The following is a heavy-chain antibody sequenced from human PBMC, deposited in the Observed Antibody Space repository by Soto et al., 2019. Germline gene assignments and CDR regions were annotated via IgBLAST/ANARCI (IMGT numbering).Heavy chain of an antibody. J-gene: IGHJ4*02. CDR3: AHRQTDGYNRVHFDY. CDR2: IYWNDDK. D-gene: IGHD5-12*01. Sequence: GSGPTLGNATQTDTVKITFSGVSLNNRGGGVGWIRQPPGKALEWLALIYWNDDKRYSPSLKSRLTITKDTSKNQVVLTMTNMDPVDTATYYCAHRQTDGYNRVHFDYWGRGTLVTVSS. CDR1: GVSLNNRGGG. V-gene: IGHV2-5*01.